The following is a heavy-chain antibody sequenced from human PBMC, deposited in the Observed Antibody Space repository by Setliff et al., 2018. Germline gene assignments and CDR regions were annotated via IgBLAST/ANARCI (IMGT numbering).Heavy chain of an antibody. Sequence: ASVKVSCKASGYTFTSYDINWVRQATGQGLEWMGIINPSGGSTSYAQKFQGRVTMTRDTSTSTVYMELSSQRSEDTAVYYCAIIAVAFDYWGQGTLVTVSS. CDR1: GYTFTSYD. D-gene: IGHD6-19*01. J-gene: IGHJ4*02. CDR3: AIIAVAFDY. CDR2: INPSGGST. V-gene: IGHV1-46*01.